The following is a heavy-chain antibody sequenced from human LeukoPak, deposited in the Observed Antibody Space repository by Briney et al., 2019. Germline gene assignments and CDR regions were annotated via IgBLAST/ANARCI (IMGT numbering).Heavy chain of an antibody. V-gene: IGHV2-5*02. CDR1: GFSLSTSGVG. Sequence: VSGPTVVNPTQTLTLTCTFSGFSLSTSGVGVGWIRQPPGKALEWLALLYWDDDKRYSPSLKSRLTITKDTSKNQVVLTMTNMDPVDTATYYCAHVDSSGYYLLFDYWGQGTLVTVSS. J-gene: IGHJ4*02. D-gene: IGHD3-22*01. CDR3: AHVDSSGYYLLFDY. CDR2: LYWDDDK.